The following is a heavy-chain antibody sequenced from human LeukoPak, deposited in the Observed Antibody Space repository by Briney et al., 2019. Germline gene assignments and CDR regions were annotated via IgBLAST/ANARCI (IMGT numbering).Heavy chain of an antibody. CDR2: IIPIFGTA. CDR3: ARGVAAGTYYYDSSGYSAYYFDY. J-gene: IGHJ4*02. Sequence: SVEVSCKASGGTFSSYAISWVRQAPGQGLEWMGRIIPIFGTANYAQKFQGRVTITTDESTSTAYMELSSLRSEDTAVYYCARGVAAGTYYYDSSGYSAYYFDYWGQGTLVTVSS. V-gene: IGHV1-69*05. CDR1: GGTFSSYA. D-gene: IGHD3-22*01.